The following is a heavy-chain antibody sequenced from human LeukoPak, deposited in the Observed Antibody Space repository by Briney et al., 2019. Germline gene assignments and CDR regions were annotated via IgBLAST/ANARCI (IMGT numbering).Heavy chain of an antibody. Sequence: PSETLSLTCTVSGGSIISSSYYWGWIRQPPGKGLEWIGRIYYDRSTYYNPSLKSRVTISVDTSKNQFSLKLNSVTAADTAVYYCARTGKTLLNYDFDYWGQGTLVTVSS. D-gene: IGHD1-7*01. J-gene: IGHJ4*02. V-gene: IGHV4-39*07. CDR1: GGSIISSSYY. CDR3: ARTGKTLLNYDFDY. CDR2: IYYDRST.